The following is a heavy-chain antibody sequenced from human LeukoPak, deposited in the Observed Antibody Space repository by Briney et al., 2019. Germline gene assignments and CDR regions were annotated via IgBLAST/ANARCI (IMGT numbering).Heavy chain of an antibody. CDR2: IHHSGST. J-gene: IGHJ4*02. Sequence: SETLSLTCAVSGGPFSGYYWTWIRQSPGKGLEWIAEIHHSGSTNYNPSLKSRVTISVDTSKNQFSLKLSSVTAADTAVYYCARAAYSGSYHSDYWGQGTLVTVSS. CDR1: GGPFSGYY. CDR3: ARAAYSGSYHSDY. D-gene: IGHD1-26*01. V-gene: IGHV4-34*01.